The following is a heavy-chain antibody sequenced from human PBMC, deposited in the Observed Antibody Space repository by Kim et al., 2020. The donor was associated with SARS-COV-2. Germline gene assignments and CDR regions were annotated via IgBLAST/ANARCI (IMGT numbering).Heavy chain of an antibody. V-gene: IGHV3-23*01. Sequence: GGSLRLSCAASGFTFSSYAMSWVRQAPGKGLEWVSAISGSGGSTYYADSVKGRFTISRDNSKNTLYLQMNSLRAEDTAVYYCAKDLHITMIVVVHFDYWGQGTLVTVSS. CDR2: ISGSGGST. CDR1: GFTFSSYA. J-gene: IGHJ4*02. CDR3: AKDLHITMIVVVHFDY. D-gene: IGHD3-22*01.